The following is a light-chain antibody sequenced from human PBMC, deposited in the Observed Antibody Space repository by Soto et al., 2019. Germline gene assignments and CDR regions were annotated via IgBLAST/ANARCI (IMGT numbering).Light chain of an antibody. CDR2: RPS. Sequence: EVVMTQSPATLSVSPGERATLSCRASQTVDSNLAWYQQKPGQAPRLLIYRPSTRATGTPARFSGSGSGTDFTLTISSLQSEDFAVYFCQQYIDSPSFGPGTKVDIK. V-gene: IGKV3-15*01. CDR3: QQYIDSPS. CDR1: QTVDSN. J-gene: IGKJ3*01.